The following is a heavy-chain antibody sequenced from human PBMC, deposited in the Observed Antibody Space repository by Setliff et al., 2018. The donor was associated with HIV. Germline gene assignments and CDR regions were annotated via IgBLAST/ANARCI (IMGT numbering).Heavy chain of an antibody. CDR2: ISPSDGST. D-gene: IGHD3-10*01. V-gene: IGHV1-46*01. CDR1: EYSFTDYY. Sequence: ASVKVSCKTSEYSFTDYYIHWIRQAPGQGLEWMGIISPSDGSTNYAQKFLGRVTLTRDTSLNTFYMELTNLRSEDTAFYYCARGRKDLTMVRVPNFDYWGQGTLVTVSS. J-gene: IGHJ4*02. CDR3: ARGRKDLTMVRVPNFDY.